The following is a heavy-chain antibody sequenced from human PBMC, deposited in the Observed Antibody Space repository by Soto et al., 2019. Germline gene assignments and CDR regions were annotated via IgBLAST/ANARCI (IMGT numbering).Heavy chain of an antibody. Sequence: PLRLSCAVSGFPFSTYAMHWVRQAPGKGLEWVAFIRYNGSNTYYADSVKGRFTISRDNMMYLQMNSLRAENAAVYYCARDQGRSITCQLDYWGQGTLVTVSS. CDR2: IRYNGSNT. CDR3: ARDQGRSITCQLDY. D-gene: IGHD2-2*01. J-gene: IGHJ4*02. CDR1: GFPFSTYA. V-gene: IGHV3-30-3*01.